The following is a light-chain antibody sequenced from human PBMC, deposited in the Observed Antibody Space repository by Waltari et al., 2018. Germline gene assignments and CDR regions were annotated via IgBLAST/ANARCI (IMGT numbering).Light chain of an antibody. CDR2: DVS. CDR1: SSDVGDSNS. CDR3: SSYTSSSTWV. V-gene: IGLV2-14*01. J-gene: IGLJ3*02. Sequence: SALTQPASVSGSPGQSITISCTGTSSDVGDSNSVSWYQQHPGKAPKLMIYDVSKRPSGISNRFSGSKSGNTASLTISGLQAEDEADYYCSSYTSSSTWVFGGGTKLTVL.